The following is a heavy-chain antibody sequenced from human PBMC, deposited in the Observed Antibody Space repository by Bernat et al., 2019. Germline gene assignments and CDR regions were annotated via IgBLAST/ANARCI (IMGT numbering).Heavy chain of an antibody. V-gene: IGHV3-53*01. Sequence: EVQLVESGGGLIQPGGSLRLSCAASGFTVSSNYMSWVRPAPGKGLEWVSVIYSGGSTYYADSVKGRFTISRDNSKNTLYLQMNSLRAEDTAVYYCASEYYDILTGYYHPDYWGQGTLVTVSS. J-gene: IGHJ4*02. D-gene: IGHD3-9*01. CDR2: IYSGGST. CDR1: GFTVSSNY. CDR3: ASEYYDILTGYYHPDY.